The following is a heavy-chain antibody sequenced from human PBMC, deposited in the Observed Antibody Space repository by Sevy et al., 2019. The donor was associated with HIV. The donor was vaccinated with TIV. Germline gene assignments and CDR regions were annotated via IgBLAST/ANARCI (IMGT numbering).Heavy chain of an antibody. Sequence: GGSLRLSCAASGFTFGSYWMTWVRQTPGKGLEWVANIKEDGSGRFYVDSVRGRFTVSRDNAKKTLYLQMNNLRGEDTALYYCARLYSSSSGRGLDNWGQGALVTVSS. D-gene: IGHD6-6*01. V-gene: IGHV3-7*01. CDR1: GFTFGSYW. J-gene: IGHJ4*02. CDR2: IKEDGSGR. CDR3: ARLYSSSSGRGLDN.